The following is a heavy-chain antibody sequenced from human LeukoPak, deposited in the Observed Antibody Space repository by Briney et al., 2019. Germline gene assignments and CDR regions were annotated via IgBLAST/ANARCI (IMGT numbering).Heavy chain of an antibody. CDR2: INHSGST. Sequence: SETLSLTCAVYGGSFSGYYWSWIRQPPGKGLEWIGEINHSGSTNYNPSLKSRVTISVDTSKNQFSLKLSSVTAADTAVYYCARVRFYCSGGSCYSRLIDYWGQGTLVTVSS. D-gene: IGHD2-15*01. V-gene: IGHV4-34*01. CDR1: GGSFSGYY. CDR3: ARVRFYCSGGSCYSRLIDY. J-gene: IGHJ4*02.